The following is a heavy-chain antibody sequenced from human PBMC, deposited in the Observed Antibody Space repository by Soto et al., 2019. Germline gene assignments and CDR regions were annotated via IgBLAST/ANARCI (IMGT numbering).Heavy chain of an antibody. J-gene: IGHJ6*03. CDR2: ISAYNGNT. V-gene: IGHV1-18*01. Sequence: ASVKVSCKASGYTFTSYGISWVRQAPGQGLEWMGWISAYNGNTNYAQKLQGRVTMTTDTSTSTAYMELRSLRSDDTAVYYCARGLDYGDYNDYYNSYIYVRAQRTTVPVSS. CDR1: GYTFTSYG. CDR3: ARGLDYGDYNDYYNSYIYV. D-gene: IGHD4-17*01.